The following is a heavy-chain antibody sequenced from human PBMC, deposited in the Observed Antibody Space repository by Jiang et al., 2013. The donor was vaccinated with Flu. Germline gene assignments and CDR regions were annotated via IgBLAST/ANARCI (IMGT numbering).Heavy chain of an antibody. D-gene: IGHD2-21*02. J-gene: IGHJ5*01. Sequence: KGLEWIGSVSHRGNAYYNSSLRSRATISVDTSNNQFSLKLISVTAADTAVYYCARDSTLNEVVTAHYNTLDSWGQGTLVSVSS. V-gene: IGHV4-38-2*02. CDR2: VSHRGNA. CDR3: ARDSTLNEVVTAHYNTLDS.